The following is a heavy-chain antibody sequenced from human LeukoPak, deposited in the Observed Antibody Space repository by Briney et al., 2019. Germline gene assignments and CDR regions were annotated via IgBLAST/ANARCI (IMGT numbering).Heavy chain of an antibody. V-gene: IGHV1-18*01. CDR3: ARYDAAPGYNWFDP. CDR2: ISAYNGNT. D-gene: IGHD6-13*01. CDR1: GYTFTSYG. J-gene: IGHJ5*02. Sequence: ASVKVSCEASGYTFTSYGISWVRQAPGQGLEWMGWISAYNGNTNYAQKLQGRVTMTTDTSTSTAYMELRSLRSDDTAVYYCARYDAAPGYNWFDPWGQGTLVTVSS.